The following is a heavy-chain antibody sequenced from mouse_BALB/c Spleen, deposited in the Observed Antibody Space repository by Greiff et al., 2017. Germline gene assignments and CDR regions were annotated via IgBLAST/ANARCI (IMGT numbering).Heavy chain of an antibody. J-gene: IGHJ3*01. CDR1: GYSITSDYA. Sequence: EVQLQQSGPGLVKPSQSLSLTCTVTGYSITSDYAWNWIRQFPGNKLEWMGYISYSGSTSYNPSLKSRISITRDTSKNQFFLQLNSVTTEDTATYYCARDYGSSWGFAYWGQGTLVTVSA. CDR3: ARDYGSSWGFAY. D-gene: IGHD1-1*01. CDR2: ISYSGST. V-gene: IGHV3-2*02.